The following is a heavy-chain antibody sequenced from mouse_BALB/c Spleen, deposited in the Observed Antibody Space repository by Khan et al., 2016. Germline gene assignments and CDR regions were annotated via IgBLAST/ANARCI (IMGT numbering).Heavy chain of an antibody. Sequence: QMQLEESGPGLVAPSQSLSITCTVSGFSLTTYDIHWVRQPPGKGLKWLGVIWAGGSTNYNSALMSRLRISKDNSKSQVFLKMNSLQTDDTAMYYCARGQFGYYDYFDFWGQGTTLAVSS. CDR1: GFSLTTYD. CDR3: ARGQFGYYDYFDF. CDR2: IWAGGST. V-gene: IGHV2-9*02. J-gene: IGHJ2*01. D-gene: IGHD2-3*01.